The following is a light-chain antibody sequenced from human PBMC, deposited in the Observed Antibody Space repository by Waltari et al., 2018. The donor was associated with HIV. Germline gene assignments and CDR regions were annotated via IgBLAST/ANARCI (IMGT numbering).Light chain of an antibody. CDR1: QSVGSS. V-gene: IGKV3-15*01. Sequence: EIVMTQSPATLSVFPGERVTLSCRASQSVGSSLAWYQQKPGQAPRPLIYGASTRAAGIPARFSGSGSGTDFTLTISSLQSEDFALYYCQQYNKGPPLSFGGGTKVEIK. CDR2: GAS. J-gene: IGKJ4*01. CDR3: QQYNKGPPLS.